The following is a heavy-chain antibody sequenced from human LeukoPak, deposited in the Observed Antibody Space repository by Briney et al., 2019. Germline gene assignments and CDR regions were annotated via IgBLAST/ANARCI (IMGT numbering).Heavy chain of an antibody. Sequence: GESLKMSCKGSGYSFTTYWIGWVRQLPGKGLECMGIIYPDDSDTRYSLSFQGQVTISADKSISTAYLQWSSLKASDTAMYCCARVGSSGDGRYFDYWGQGTLVTVSS. J-gene: IGHJ4*02. D-gene: IGHD7-27*01. CDR3: ARVGSSGDGRYFDY. CDR1: GYSFTTYW. V-gene: IGHV5-51*01. CDR2: IYPDDSDT.